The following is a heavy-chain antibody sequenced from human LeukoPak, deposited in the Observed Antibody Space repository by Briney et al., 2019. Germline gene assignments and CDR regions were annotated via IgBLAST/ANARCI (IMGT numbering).Heavy chain of an antibody. CDR3: ARAHIVVVTATDFDY. CDR1: GYSFSDYY. D-gene: IGHD2-21*02. J-gene: IGHJ4*02. Sequence: ASVKVSCKASGYSFSDYYVHWVRQAPGQGLEWMGWINPKSGGTNYAQKFQGRVTMTRNTSISTAYMELSRLRSEDTAVYFCARAHIVVVTATDFDYWGQGTLVTVSS. CDR2: INPKSGGT. V-gene: IGHV1-2*02.